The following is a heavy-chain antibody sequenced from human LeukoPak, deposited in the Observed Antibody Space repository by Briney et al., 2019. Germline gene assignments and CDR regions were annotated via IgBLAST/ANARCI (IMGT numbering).Heavy chain of an antibody. V-gene: IGHV3-30*02. CDR3: AKDGRLANDYFDS. D-gene: IGHD4/OR15-4a*01. CDR1: GFSFSSYS. CDR2: IRFDGSDK. Sequence: GGSLRLSCAASGFSFSSYSMHWVRQAPAKGLEWVAFIRFDGSDKYYADSVKGRFTISRDNSKDMLYLEMTSLRPEDTAVYYCAKDGRLANDYFDSWGQGTLVTVSS. J-gene: IGHJ4*02.